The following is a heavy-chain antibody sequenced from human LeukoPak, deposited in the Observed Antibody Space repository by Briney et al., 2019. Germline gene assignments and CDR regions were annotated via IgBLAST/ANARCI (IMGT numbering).Heavy chain of an antibody. CDR3: AREGRYFVRGSWFDP. V-gene: IGHV4-59*01. Sequence: PSETLSLTCTVSGGSISSYYWSWIRQPPGKGLEWIGYIYYSGSTNYNPSLKSRVTISVDTSKNQFSLKLSSVTAADTAVYYCAREGRYFVRGSWFDPWGQGTLVTVSS. J-gene: IGHJ5*02. CDR2: IYYSGST. D-gene: IGHD3-9*01. CDR1: GGSISSYY.